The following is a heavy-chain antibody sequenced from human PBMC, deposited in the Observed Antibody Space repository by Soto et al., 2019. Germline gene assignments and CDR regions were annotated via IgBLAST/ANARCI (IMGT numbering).Heavy chain of an antibody. J-gene: IGHJ4*02. CDR3: ARSPPHPWDHLYYVDS. V-gene: IGHV4-4*02. D-gene: IGHD1-26*01. CDR1: GGSISSSNW. Sequence: QVQLQESGPGLVKPSGTLSLTCAVSGGSISSSNWWSWVRQPPGKGLEWIGEIYHSGSTNYNPSLTSRVPISVDKSKNQFSLKLSSVTAADTAVYYCARSPPHPWDHLYYVDSWGQGTLVTVSS. CDR2: IYHSGST.